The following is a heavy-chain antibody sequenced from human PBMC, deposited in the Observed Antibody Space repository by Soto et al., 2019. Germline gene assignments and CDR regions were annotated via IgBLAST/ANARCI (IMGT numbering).Heavy chain of an antibody. CDR3: AREYTAWPLAYGLDV. CDR1: GFTFITYS. V-gene: IGHV3-21*01. D-gene: IGHD2-2*02. Sequence: GGSLRLSCVGSGFTFITYSINWGRQAPGKGLEWVSSISSRSDIYYADSVKGRFTISRDNAKNSVSLQMNSLRAEDTAVYYCAREYTAWPLAYGLDVWGQGTTVTVSS. J-gene: IGHJ6*02. CDR2: ISSRSDI.